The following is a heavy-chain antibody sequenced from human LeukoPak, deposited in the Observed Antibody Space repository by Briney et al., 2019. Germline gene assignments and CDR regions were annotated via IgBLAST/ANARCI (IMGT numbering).Heavy chain of an antibody. Sequence: GGSLILSCAASGFTFSSYAMHWVRQAPGKGLQWVAGISYDAGSQFHADPVKGRFTISRDNSKSTLYLQMNSVRAEDTAVYYCARDYSTGYFYFDYWGQGTLVTVSS. V-gene: IGHV3-30*01. CDR1: GFTFSSYA. D-gene: IGHD3-22*01. CDR2: ISYDAGSQ. CDR3: ARDYSTGYFYFDY. J-gene: IGHJ4*02.